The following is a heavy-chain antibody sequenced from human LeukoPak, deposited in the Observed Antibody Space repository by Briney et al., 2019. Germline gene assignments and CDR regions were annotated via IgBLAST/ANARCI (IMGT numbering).Heavy chain of an antibody. CDR2: INHSGNT. J-gene: IGHJ5*02. V-gene: IGHV4-34*01. D-gene: IGHD1-26*01. CDR1: GGSSSGYY. CDR3: ARGGLRILGPTRWFDP. Sequence: SETLSLTCGVYGGSSSGYYWSWIRQPPGKGLEWIGGINHSGNTSYNPSLKSRVTISVDTSKNQFSLKVSSVTAADSAVYYCARGGLRILGPTRWFDPWGQGTQVTVSS.